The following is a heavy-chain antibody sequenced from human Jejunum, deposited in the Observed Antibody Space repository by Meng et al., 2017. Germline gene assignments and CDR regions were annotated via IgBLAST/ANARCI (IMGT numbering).Heavy chain of an antibody. D-gene: IGHD5-12*01. Sequence: QVHRQEPGPGLVKPSGPLSLTFAVSGGSISDSNWWSWVRQPPGKGLEWIGEIYHTGSTNYNPSLKSRVTMSLDKSKNQFFLDLTSVTAADTAVYYCARDLLGPAIAASGYFDPWGQGTLVTVSS. CDR3: ARDLLGPAIAASGYFDP. CDR1: GGSISDSNW. J-gene: IGHJ5*02. V-gene: IGHV4-4*02. CDR2: IYHTGST.